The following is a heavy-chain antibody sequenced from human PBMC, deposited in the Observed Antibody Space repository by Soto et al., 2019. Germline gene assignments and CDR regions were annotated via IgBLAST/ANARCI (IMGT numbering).Heavy chain of an antibody. CDR1: GYTFTSYG. V-gene: IGHV1-18*01. Sequence: GASVKVSCKASGYTFTSYGISWVRQAPGQGLEWMGWISAYNGNTNYAQKLQGRVTMTTDTSTSTAYMELRSLRSDDTAVYYCARVDRYYYDSSGPSDYWGQGTLVTVSS. CDR2: ISAYNGNT. D-gene: IGHD3-22*01. J-gene: IGHJ4*02. CDR3: ARVDRYYYDSSGPSDY.